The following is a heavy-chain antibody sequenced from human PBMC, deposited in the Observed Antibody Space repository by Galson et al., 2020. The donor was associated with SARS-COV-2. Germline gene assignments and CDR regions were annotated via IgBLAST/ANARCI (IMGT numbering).Heavy chain of an antibody. D-gene: IGHD6-19*01. CDR3: ARQPYSGGWDPVIYGMDV. Sequence: ASETLSLTCTASGGSISSNLYYWGWIRQTPGKGLEWIGSIYSGGGTYSNPSLKSRVTISVDTSKNHFSLRLSSVTAADTGLYYCARQPYSGGWDPVIYGMDVWGQGTTVTVSS. V-gene: IGHV4-39*02. J-gene: IGHJ6*02. CDR2: IYSGGGT. CDR1: GGSISSNLYY.